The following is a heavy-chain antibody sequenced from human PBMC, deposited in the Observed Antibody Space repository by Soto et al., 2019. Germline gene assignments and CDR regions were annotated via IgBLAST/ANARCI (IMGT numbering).Heavy chain of an antibody. CDR1: GFSFRDFS. CDR3: AKDRVPDGIYSSDY. Sequence: EVQLLESGGDLVQPGGSLRLSCAASGFSFRDFSMNWFRQAPGKGLEWVSFIDLSGTTTYYRDSVKCRFTMSKDKSRKTVYLQMNSLRVEDTAIYYCAKDRVPDGIYSSDYWGQGVLVTVSS. V-gene: IGHV3-23*01. CDR2: IDLSGTTT. D-gene: IGHD2-15*01. J-gene: IGHJ4*02.